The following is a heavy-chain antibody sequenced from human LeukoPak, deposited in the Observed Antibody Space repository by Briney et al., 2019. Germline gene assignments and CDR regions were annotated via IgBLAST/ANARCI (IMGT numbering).Heavy chain of an antibody. J-gene: IGHJ4*02. CDR2: IKSKIDGGTT. V-gene: IGHV3-15*01. D-gene: IGHD3-10*01. CDR1: GFTFSNAW. Sequence: GGSLRLSCAASGFTFSNAWMSWVRQAPGKGLEWVGRIKSKIDGGTTDYAAPVKGRFTISTDDSKNTLYLQMNSLKTEDTAVYYCTTGRVRGSVGYWGQGTLVAVSS. CDR3: TTGRVRGSVGY.